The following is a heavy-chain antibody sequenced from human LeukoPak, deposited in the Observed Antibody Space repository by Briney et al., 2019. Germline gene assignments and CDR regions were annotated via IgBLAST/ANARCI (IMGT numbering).Heavy chain of an antibody. CDR1: GGSISSYY. J-gene: IGHJ4*02. V-gene: IGHV4-59*01. Sequence: PSETLSLTCTVSGGSISSYYWSWIRQPPGKGLEWIGYIYYSGSTNYNPSLKSRVTISVDTSKNQFSLKLSSVTAADTAVYYCARDSGRGYYFDYWGQGTLVTVSS. CDR3: ARDSGRGYYFDY. D-gene: IGHD1-1*01. CDR2: IYYSGST.